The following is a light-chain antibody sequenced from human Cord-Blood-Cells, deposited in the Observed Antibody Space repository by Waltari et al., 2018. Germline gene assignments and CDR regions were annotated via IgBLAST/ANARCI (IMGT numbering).Light chain of an antibody. CDR1: QSISSY. CDR3: QQSYSTPYT. CDR2: AAS. V-gene: IGKV1-39*01. Sequence: DIQMTQSPSSLSASVGDRVTITCRASQSISSYLNWYQQKPGKAPQLLIYAASILQSGVPSRVSGSGSGTDFTLTISRLQPEDFATYYCQQSYSTPYTFGQGTKLEIK. J-gene: IGKJ2*01.